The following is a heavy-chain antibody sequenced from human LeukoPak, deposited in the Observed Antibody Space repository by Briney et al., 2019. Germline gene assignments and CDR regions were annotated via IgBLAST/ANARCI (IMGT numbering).Heavy chain of an antibody. J-gene: IGHJ4*02. D-gene: IGHD2-8*01. Sequence: GGSLRLSCAASEFTFSNYNMNWVCQAPGKGLEWVSYISSSSSSIFYADSVKGRFTISRDNAKNSLYLQMNSLRAEDTAVYYCAKASEATMVYAPFFDYWGQGTLVTVSS. V-gene: IGHV3-48*04. CDR3: AKASEATMVYAPFFDY. CDR1: EFTFSNYN. CDR2: ISSSSSSI.